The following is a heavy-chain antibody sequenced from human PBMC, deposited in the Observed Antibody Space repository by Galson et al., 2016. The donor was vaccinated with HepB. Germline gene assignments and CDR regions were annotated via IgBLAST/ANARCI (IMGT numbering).Heavy chain of an antibody. D-gene: IGHD3-16*01. J-gene: IGHJ4*02. CDR3: VKEGGTEVFW. CDR2: ITTNGDST. V-gene: IGHV3-64D*06. CDR1: GFSFSDYN. Sequence: SLRLSCAGSGFSFSDYNIHWVRQAPGKGLEYVSGITTNGDSTYYADSVKGRFTISRDNSKNTLYLQMSSLTAEDTAVFYCVKEGGTEVFWWGQGTLVTVSS.